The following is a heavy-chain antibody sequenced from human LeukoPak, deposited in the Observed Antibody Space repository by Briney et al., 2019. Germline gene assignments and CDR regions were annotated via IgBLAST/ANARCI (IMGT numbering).Heavy chain of an antibody. D-gene: IGHD5-24*01. CDR3: ARVEDGYNKWWYYYYGMDA. CDR2: IYYSGST. CDR1: GGSISSYY. Sequence: SETLSLTCTVSGGSISSYYWSWIRQPPGKGLEWIGYIYYSGSTNYNPSLKSRVTISVDTSKNQFSLKLSSVTAADTAVYYCARVEDGYNKWWYYYYGMDAWGQGTTVTVSS. J-gene: IGHJ6*02. V-gene: IGHV4-59*01.